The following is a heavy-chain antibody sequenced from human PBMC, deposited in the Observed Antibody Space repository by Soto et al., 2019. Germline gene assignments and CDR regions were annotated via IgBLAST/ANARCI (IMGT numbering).Heavy chain of an antibody. CDR1: GFTFSSYW. Sequence: GGSLRLSCAASGFTFSSYWMSWVRQAPGKGLEWEANIKQDGSEKYYVDSVKGRFTISRDNAKNSLYLQMNSLRAEDTAVYYCARDDNWNYVNGMDVWGQGTTVTVSS. D-gene: IGHD1-7*01. V-gene: IGHV3-7*01. CDR3: ARDDNWNYVNGMDV. CDR2: IKQDGSEK. J-gene: IGHJ6*02.